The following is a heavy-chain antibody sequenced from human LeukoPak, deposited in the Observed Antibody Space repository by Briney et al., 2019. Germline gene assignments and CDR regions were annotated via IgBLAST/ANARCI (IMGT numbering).Heavy chain of an antibody. D-gene: IGHD5-18*01. CDR3: ARRGYSYGYGMSL. V-gene: IGHV1-2*06. CDR2: INPNSGGT. J-gene: IGHJ4*02. Sequence: ASVKVSCKASGYAFTGYYMHWVRQAPGQGLEWMGRINPNSGGTNYAQKFQGRVTMTRDTSISTAYMELSRLRSDDTAVHYCARRGYSYGYGMSLWGQGTLVTVSS. CDR1: GYAFTGYY.